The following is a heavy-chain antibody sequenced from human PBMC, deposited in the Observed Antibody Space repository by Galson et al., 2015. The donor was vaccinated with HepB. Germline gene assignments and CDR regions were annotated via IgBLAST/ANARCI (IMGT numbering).Heavy chain of an antibody. D-gene: IGHD2-2*01. J-gene: IGHJ6*03. V-gene: IGHV3-11*03. CDR2: ISTTSSYT. Sequence: SLRLSCAASGFTFSDYYMSWIRQAPGKGLEWVSFISTTSSYTNYADSVKGRFTISRDNAKNSLYLQMNSLRAEDTALYYCAGLPAANIYYYYYMDVWGKGTTVTVSS. CDR3: AGLPAANIYYYYYMDV. CDR1: GFTFSDYY.